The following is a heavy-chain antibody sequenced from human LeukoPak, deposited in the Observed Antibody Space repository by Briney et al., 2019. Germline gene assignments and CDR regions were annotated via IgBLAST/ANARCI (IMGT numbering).Heavy chain of an antibody. CDR1: GGSFSGYY. D-gene: IGHD2-15*01. CDR2: INHSGST. V-gene: IGHV4-34*01. CDR3: ARDGGSCYHTFDY. Sequence: SETLSLTCAVYGGSFSGYYWSWIRQPPGKGLEWIGEINHSGSTNYNPSLKSRVTISVDTSKNQFSLKLSSVTAADTAVYYCARDGGSCYHTFDYWGQGTLVTVSS. J-gene: IGHJ4*02.